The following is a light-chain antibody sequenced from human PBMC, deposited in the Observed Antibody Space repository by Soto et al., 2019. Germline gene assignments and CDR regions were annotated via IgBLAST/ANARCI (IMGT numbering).Light chain of an antibody. CDR2: ATS. Sequence: IQISLSASTVSAYVNDSVTITCRASQSITTWLAWYQQRPGKAPKLLIYATSTLQSGVPSRFSGRDSGADFTLTINNLQPEDFATHYCQQPLYTFCPGTNVDI. CDR1: QSITTW. J-gene: IGKJ3*01. CDR3: QQPLYT. V-gene: IGKV1-5*01.